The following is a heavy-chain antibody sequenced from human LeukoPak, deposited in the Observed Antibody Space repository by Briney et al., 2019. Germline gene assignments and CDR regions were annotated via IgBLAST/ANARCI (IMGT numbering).Heavy chain of an antibody. V-gene: IGHV4-4*07. D-gene: IGHD3-10*01. CDR1: GGSISSYY. Sequence: SETLSLTCTVSGGSISSYYWSWIRQPAGKGLEWIGRIYTSGSTNYNPSLKSRVTMSVDTSKNQFSLKLSSVTAADTAVYYCARDKYYGSGTQYYFDYWGQGTLVTVSS. CDR2: IYTSGST. CDR3: ARDKYYGSGTQYYFDY. J-gene: IGHJ4*02.